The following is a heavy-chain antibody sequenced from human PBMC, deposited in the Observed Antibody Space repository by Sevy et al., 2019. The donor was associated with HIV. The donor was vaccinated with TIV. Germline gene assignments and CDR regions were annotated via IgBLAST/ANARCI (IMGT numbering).Heavy chain of an antibody. J-gene: IGHJ5*02. CDR3: ARVDANYDIGFDP. CDR1: GFTFSSYE. CDR2: ISSSGNTI. Sequence: GGSLRLSCEASGFTFSSYEMNWVRQAPGKGLEWVSYISSSGNTIKYADSVKGRFTISRDNAKNSLYMQMNSLRAEDTAVYYCARVDANYDIGFDPWGQGTLVTVSS. V-gene: IGHV3-48*03. D-gene: IGHD3-22*01.